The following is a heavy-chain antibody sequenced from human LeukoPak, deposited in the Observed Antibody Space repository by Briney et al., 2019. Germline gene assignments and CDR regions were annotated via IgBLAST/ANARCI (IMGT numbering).Heavy chain of an antibody. CDR1: GFTFSSYG. Sequence: PGGALRLSCAASGFTFSSYGMHWVRQAPGKGLEGVAVIWYDGSNKYYADSVKGRFTISRDNSKNTLYLQMNSLRAEDTAVYYCAREDSAELWLTLDYWGQGTLVTVSS. D-gene: IGHD5-18*01. CDR2: IWYDGSNK. CDR3: AREDSAELWLTLDY. V-gene: IGHV3-33*01. J-gene: IGHJ4*02.